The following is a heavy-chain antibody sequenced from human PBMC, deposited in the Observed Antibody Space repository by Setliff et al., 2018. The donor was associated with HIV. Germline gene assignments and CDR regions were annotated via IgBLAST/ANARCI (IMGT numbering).Heavy chain of an antibody. V-gene: IGHV4-59*01. CDR2: IYNTETT. CDR3: ARGGTSSNWFDP. Sequence: ETLSLTCIVSGAPISSGPWSWIRQPPGKGLQWIGFIYNTETTNYNPSLKSRVTISLDTSKNQFSLKLTSLTAADTAVYYCARGGTSSNWFDPWGQGTLVTVSS. D-gene: IGHD2-2*01. J-gene: IGHJ5*02. CDR1: GAPISSGP.